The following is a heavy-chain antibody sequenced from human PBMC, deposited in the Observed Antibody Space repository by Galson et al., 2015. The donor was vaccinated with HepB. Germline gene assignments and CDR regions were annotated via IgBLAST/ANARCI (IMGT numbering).Heavy chain of an antibody. Sequence: QSGAEVKKPGESLRISCKGSGYSFTSYWISWVRQMPGKGLEWMGRIDPSDSYTNYSPSFQGHVTISADKSISTAYLQWSSLKASDTAMYYCARRGDYYDSSGPHDCWGQGTLVTVSS. CDR2: IDPSDSYT. V-gene: IGHV5-10-1*01. J-gene: IGHJ4*02. D-gene: IGHD3-22*01. CDR1: GYSFTSYW. CDR3: ARRGDYYDSSGPHDC.